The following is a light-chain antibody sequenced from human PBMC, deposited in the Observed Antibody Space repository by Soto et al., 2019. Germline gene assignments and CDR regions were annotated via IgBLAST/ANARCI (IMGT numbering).Light chain of an antibody. CDR3: QQSYNTPIT. Sequence: IQMTQSLWARSASSGERGTITCRASQTISNYLNWYQQKPGRAPELLVYAASNLQSGVPSRFTGSGSGTHFTLTISGLEPADFATYFCQQSYNTPITFGQGTQLEIK. CDR1: QTISNY. V-gene: IGKV1-39*01. CDR2: AAS. J-gene: IGKJ5*01.